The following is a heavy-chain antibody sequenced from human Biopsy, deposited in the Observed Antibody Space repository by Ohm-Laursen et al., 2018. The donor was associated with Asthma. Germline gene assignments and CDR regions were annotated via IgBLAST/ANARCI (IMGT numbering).Heavy chain of an antibody. V-gene: IGHV3-30*07. D-gene: IGHD3-22*01. Sequence: SLRLSCAASGFSFSNFAIHWVRQAPGKGLEWVGVISKDASTQDYADSVKGRFTMARDNSKNTLDLQMHSLRVEDTAVYYCARGDSSNWSHYYFDYWGQGTLVTVSS. CDR2: ISKDASTQ. CDR3: ARGDSSNWSHYYFDY. J-gene: IGHJ4*02. CDR1: GFSFSNFA.